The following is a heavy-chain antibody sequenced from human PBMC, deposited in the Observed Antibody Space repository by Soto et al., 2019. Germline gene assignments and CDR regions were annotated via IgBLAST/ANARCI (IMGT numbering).Heavy chain of an antibody. CDR2: IYYSGST. Sequence: SETLSLTCTVSGGSISSGGYYWSWIRQHPGKGLEWIGYIYYSGSTYYKPSLKSRVTISVDTSKNQFSLKLSSVTAADTAVYYCARDNLSSSDPPGDAFDIWGQGTMVTVSS. D-gene: IGHD6-6*01. V-gene: IGHV4-31*03. CDR3: ARDNLSSSDPPGDAFDI. CDR1: GGSISSGGYY. J-gene: IGHJ3*02.